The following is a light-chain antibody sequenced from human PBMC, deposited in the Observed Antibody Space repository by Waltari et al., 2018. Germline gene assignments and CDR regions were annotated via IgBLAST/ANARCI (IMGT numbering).Light chain of an antibody. CDR3: HSRDASGVGGS. V-gene: IGLV3-19*01. J-gene: IGLJ2*01. CDR1: RPRSYY. Sequence: SSELTQDPAVSVAMGQTVRITCPGNRPRSYYASWYQQRPGQAPILVMYDKNNRPSGVPDRFSGSTSDNTASLTITGAQAEDEASYYCHSRDASGVGGSFGGGTKLTVL. CDR2: DKN.